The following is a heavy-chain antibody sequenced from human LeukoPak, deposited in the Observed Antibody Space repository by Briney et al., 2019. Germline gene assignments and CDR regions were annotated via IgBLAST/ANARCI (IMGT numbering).Heavy chain of an antibody. CDR1: GGSFSGYY. CDR2: INHSGST. CDR3: ASAEMEGTENY. J-gene: IGHJ4*02. D-gene: IGHD1-1*01. Sequence: SETLSLTCAVYGGSFSGYYWSWIRQPPGKGLEWIGEINHSGSTNYNPSLKSRVTISVDTSKNQFSLKLSSVTAADTAVYYCASAEMEGTENYWGQGTLVTVSS. V-gene: IGHV4-34*01.